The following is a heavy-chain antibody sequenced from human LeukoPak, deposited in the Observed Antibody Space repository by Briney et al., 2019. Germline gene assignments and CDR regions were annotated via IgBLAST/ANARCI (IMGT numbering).Heavy chain of an antibody. CDR1: QFGFSSYW. CDR2: IKRDGSEK. J-gene: IGHJ4*02. CDR3: ARRSGPIDY. D-gene: IGHD2-8*02. V-gene: IGHV3-7*05. Sequence: GGSLRLSCAASQFGFSSYWMSWVRQAPGKGLEWVANIKRDGSEKYYVDSVKGRFTISRDNAKNSLYLQMNGLRTEDTAVYYCARRSGPIDYWGQGTLVTVSS.